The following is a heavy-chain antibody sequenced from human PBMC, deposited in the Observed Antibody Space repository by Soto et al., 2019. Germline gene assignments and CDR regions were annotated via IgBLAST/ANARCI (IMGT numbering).Heavy chain of an antibody. CDR1: GGSISSSSYY. CDR2: IYYSGST. V-gene: IGHV4-39*01. CDR3: ARHRFSRQDFDY. J-gene: IGHJ4*02. D-gene: IGHD3-16*01. Sequence: TLSLTCTVSGGSISSSSYYWGWIRQPPGKGLEWIGSIYYSGSTYYNPSLKSRVTISVDTSKNQFSLKLSSVTAADTAVYYCARHRFSRQDFDYWGQGTLVTVSS.